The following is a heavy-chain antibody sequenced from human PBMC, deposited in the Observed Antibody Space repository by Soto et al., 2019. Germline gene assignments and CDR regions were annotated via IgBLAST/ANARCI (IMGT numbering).Heavy chain of an antibody. D-gene: IGHD1-26*01. CDR2: INVGNGNT. CDR3: ARGASPLIDY. J-gene: IGHJ4*02. CDR1: GYTFTSYA. V-gene: IGHV1-3*01. Sequence: QVQLVQSGAEVKKPGASVKVSCKASGYTFTSYAMHWVRQAPGQRLEWMGWINVGNGNTKYSQKFQGRVTITRDTSASTAYMELSSLRSEDTAVYYCARGASPLIDYWGQGTLVTVSS.